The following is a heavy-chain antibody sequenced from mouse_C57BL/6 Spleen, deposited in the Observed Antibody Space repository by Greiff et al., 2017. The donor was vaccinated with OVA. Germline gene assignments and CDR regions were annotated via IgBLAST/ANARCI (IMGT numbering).Heavy chain of an antibody. CDR2: IDPETGGT. J-gene: IGHJ2*01. V-gene: IGHV1-15*01. Sequence: QVQLKQSGAELVRPGASVTLSCKASGYTFTDYEMHWVKQTPVHGLEWIGAIDPETGGTAYNQKFKGKAILTADKSSSTAYMELRSLTSEDSAVYYCTRSASSGYGYWGQGTTLTVSS. D-gene: IGHD3-2*02. CDR3: TRSASSGYGY. CDR1: GYTFTDYE.